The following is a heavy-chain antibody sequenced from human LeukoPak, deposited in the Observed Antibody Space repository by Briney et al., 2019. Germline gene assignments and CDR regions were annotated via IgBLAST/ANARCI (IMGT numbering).Heavy chain of an antibody. CDR2: IYSGGST. Sequence: ETLSLTCTVSGGSISSYYWSWIRQPPGKGLEWVSVIYSGGSTYYADSVKGRFTISRDNSKNTLYLQMNSLRAEDTAVYYCARGQGALDYWGQGTLVTVSS. CDR3: ARGQGALDY. J-gene: IGHJ4*02. V-gene: IGHV3-53*01. CDR1: GGSISSYY.